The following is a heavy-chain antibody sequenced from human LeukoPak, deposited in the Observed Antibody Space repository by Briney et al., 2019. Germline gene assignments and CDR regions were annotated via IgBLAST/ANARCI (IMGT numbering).Heavy chain of an antibody. CDR1: GDSISSSY. V-gene: IGHV4-4*07. CDR2: IYISGYT. D-gene: IGHD2-15*01. J-gene: IGHJ4*02. Sequence: SETLSLTCTVSGDSISSSYWRWIRQPAGKGLEWIGSIYISGYTNYNPSLKSRVTMSVDTSKNQFSLNVRSVTAADTAVYYCARDCSGGSCYAGVLDNWGQGTLVTVSS. CDR3: ARDCSGGSCYAGVLDN.